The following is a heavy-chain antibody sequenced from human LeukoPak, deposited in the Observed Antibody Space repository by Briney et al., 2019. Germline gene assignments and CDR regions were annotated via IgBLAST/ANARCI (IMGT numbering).Heavy chain of an antibody. J-gene: IGHJ4*02. D-gene: IGHD6-13*01. CDR3: ARHGTIAAAGTDLDY. CDR2: INHSGST. Sequence: SETLSLTCAVYGGSFSGYYWSWIRQPPGKGLEWIGEINHSGSTNYNPSLKSRVTISVDTSKNQFSLKLSSVTAADTAVYYCARHGTIAAAGTDLDYWGQGTLVTVSS. V-gene: IGHV4-34*01. CDR1: GGSFSGYY.